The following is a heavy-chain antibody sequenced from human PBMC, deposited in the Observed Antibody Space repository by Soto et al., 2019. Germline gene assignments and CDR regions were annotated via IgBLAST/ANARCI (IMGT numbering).Heavy chain of an antibody. D-gene: IGHD3-22*01. CDR1: GYSFTTYW. CDR2: IYPGDSDT. CDR3: ARFLSGFYSSPPGY. J-gene: IGHJ4*02. Sequence: GESLKISCKGSGYSFTTYWIAWVRQMPGKGLEWMGIIYPGDSDTRYSPPFQGQVTISADKSINTAYLQWSSLKASDTAMYYCARFLSGFYSSPPGYWGQGTLVTVSS. V-gene: IGHV5-51*01.